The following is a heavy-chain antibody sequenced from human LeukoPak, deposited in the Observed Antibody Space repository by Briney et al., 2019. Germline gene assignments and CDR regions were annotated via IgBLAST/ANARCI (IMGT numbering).Heavy chain of an antibody. CDR1: GGSFSGYY. CDR3: ARDSSSWYNWFDP. V-gene: IGHV4-34*01. J-gene: IGHJ5*02. CDR2: INHSGST. D-gene: IGHD6-13*01. Sequence: PSETLSLTCAVYGGSFSGYYWSWIRQPPGKGLEWIGEINHSGSTNYNPSLKSRVTMSVDTSKNQFSLKLSSVTAADTAVYYCARDSSSWYNWFDPWGQGTLVTVSS.